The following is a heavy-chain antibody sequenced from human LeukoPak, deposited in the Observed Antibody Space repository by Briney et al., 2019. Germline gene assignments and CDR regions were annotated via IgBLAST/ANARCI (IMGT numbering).Heavy chain of an antibody. V-gene: IGHV4-59*01. CDR2: IYYSGST. Sequence: SETLSLTCTVSGGSISSYYWSWIRQPPGKGLEWMGYIYYSGSTNYNPSLKSRVTISVDTSKNQFSLKLSSVTAADTAVYYCARGDFDPIYPYFDYWGQGTLVTVSS. J-gene: IGHJ4*02. CDR1: GGSISSYY. D-gene: IGHD3-9*01. CDR3: ARGDFDPIYPYFDY.